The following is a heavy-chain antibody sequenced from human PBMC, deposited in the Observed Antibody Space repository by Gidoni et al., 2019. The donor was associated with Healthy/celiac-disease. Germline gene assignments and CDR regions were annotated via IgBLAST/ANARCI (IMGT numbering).Heavy chain of an antibody. CDR1: GFTFSSYW. D-gene: IGHD4-17*01. Sequence: EVQLVESGGGLVQPGGSLRLSCAASGFTFSSYWMSWVRQAPGKGLEWVANIKQDGSEKYYVDSVKGRFTISRDNAKNSLYLQMNSLRAEDTAVYYCARDSGYGDYFDGFRLWGQGTLVTVSS. CDR3: ARDSGYGDYFDGFRL. J-gene: IGHJ4*02. CDR2: IKQDGSEK. V-gene: IGHV3-7*01.